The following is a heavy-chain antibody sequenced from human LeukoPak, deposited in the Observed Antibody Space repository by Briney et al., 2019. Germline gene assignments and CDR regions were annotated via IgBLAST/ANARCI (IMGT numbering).Heavy chain of an antibody. CDR3: ARYYGDEYYYYGMDV. D-gene: IGHD4-17*01. CDR2: IIPIFGTA. Sequence: GASVKVSCKASGGTFSSYAISWVRQAPGQGLEWMGGIIPIFGTANYAQKFQGRVTITADESTSTAYMELSSLRSEDTAVYYCARYYGDEYYYYGMDVWGHGTTVTVSS. J-gene: IGHJ6*02. CDR1: GGTFSSYA. V-gene: IGHV1-69*13.